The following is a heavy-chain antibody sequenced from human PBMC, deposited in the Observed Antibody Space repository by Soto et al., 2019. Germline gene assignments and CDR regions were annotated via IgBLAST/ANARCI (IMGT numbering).Heavy chain of an antibody. CDR1: GFTFSSYA. CDR3: AKGLGYSSSSEFDY. D-gene: IGHD6-6*01. J-gene: IGHJ4*02. Sequence: PGGSLRLSCAASGFTFSSYAMSWVRQAPGKGLEWVSAISGSGGSTYYADSVKGRFTISRDNSKNTLYLQMNGLRAEDTAVYYCAKGLGYSSSSEFDYWGQGTLVTVSS. CDR2: ISGSGGST. V-gene: IGHV3-23*01.